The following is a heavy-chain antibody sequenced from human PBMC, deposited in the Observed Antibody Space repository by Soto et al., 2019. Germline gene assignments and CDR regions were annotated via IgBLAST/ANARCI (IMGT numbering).Heavy chain of an antibody. CDR1: GGTFSSYT. CDR2: IIPILGIA. CDR3: ARGGGYELGSGGMDV. V-gene: IGHV1-69*02. Sequence: QVQLVQSGAEVKKPGSSVKVSCKASGGTFSSYTISWVRQAPGQGLEWMGRIIPILGIANYAQKFQGRVTTIADESTSTAYMERSSLRWEDTAVYYCARGGGYELGSGGMDVWGQGTTVTVSS. D-gene: IGHD1-26*01. J-gene: IGHJ6*02.